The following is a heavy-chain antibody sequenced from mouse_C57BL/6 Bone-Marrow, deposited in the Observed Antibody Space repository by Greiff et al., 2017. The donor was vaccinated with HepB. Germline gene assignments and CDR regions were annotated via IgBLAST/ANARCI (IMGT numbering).Heavy chain of an antibody. J-gene: IGHJ4*01. Sequence: VHVKQSGPELVKPGASVKIPCKASGYTFTDYNMDWVKQSHGKSLEWIGDINPNNGGTIYNQKFKGKATLTVDKSSSTAYMELRSLTSEDTAVYYCARQGVPYPYAMDYWGQGTSVTVSS. CDR2: INPNNGGT. D-gene: IGHD5-1*01. CDR3: ARQGVPYPYAMDY. V-gene: IGHV1-18*01. CDR1: GYTFTDYN.